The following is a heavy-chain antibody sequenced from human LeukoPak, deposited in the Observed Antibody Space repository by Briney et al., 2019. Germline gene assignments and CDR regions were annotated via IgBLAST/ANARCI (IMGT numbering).Heavy chain of an antibody. Sequence: PSETLPLTCTVSGGSISSYYWSWMRQPPGKGLEWIGYIYYSGSTNYNPSLKSRVTISVDTSKNQFSLKLSSVTAADTAVYYCARAGIVYSSSSRFDPWGQGTLVTVSS. J-gene: IGHJ5*02. D-gene: IGHD6-6*01. V-gene: IGHV4-59*08. CDR1: GGSISSYY. CDR2: IYYSGST. CDR3: ARAGIVYSSSSRFDP.